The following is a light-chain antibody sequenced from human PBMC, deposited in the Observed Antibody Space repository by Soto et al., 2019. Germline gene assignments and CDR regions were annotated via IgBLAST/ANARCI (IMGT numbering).Light chain of an antibody. CDR1: QSVSSSY. J-gene: IGKJ1*01. CDR3: QQYGSSQS. CDR2: GAS. V-gene: IGKV3-20*01. Sequence: EIVLTQSPGTLSLSPGERATLSCRAMQSVSSSYLAWYQQKPGQAPRLLIYGASSRATCIPDRFSGSGSGTDFTLTISRLEPEDFAVSYCQQYGSSQSFGQGTKVEIK.